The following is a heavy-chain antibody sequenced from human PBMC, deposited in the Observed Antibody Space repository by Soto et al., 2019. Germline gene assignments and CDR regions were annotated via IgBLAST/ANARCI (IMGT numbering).Heavy chain of an antibody. J-gene: IGHJ4*02. D-gene: IGHD3-22*01. CDR3: ARAYYDSSGYLDY. Sequence: QVQLVQSGAEVKKPGASVKVSCKASGYTFTSYYIYWVRQAPGQGLEWMGLINPDGGSTSNAHKLQGRVTMTRDTSTSAVYMELSSLGSEDTAVYYCARAYYDSSGYLDYWGQGTLVTVSS. V-gene: IGHV1-46*04. CDR2: INPDGGST. CDR1: GYTFTSYY.